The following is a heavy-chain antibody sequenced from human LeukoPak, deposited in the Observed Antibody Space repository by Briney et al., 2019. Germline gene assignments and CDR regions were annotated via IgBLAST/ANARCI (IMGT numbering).Heavy chain of an antibody. V-gene: IGHV3-72*01. J-gene: IGHJ4*02. D-gene: IGHD3-22*01. CDR1: GLAFSDHY. Sequence: PGGSLRLSCAASGLAFSDHYMDWVRQAPGKGLEWVGRIRNKANSYTTEYAASVRGRFTISRDESKNSLFLQMNTLKSEDTAVYYCARTMHDTRAFDYWGQGTLVTVSS. CDR3: ARTMHDTRAFDY. CDR2: IRNKANSYTT.